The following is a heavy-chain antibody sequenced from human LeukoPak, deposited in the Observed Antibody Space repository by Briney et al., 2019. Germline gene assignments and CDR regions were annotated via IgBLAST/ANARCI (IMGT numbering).Heavy chain of an antibody. J-gene: IGHJ4*02. CDR3: ARDGSGWYDY. D-gene: IGHD6-19*01. CDR1: EFTFSSYE. Sequence: GGFLRLSCAASEFTFSSYEMNWVRQAPGKGLEWVSYISSSGSTRYYADSVKGRFTISRDNAKNSLYLQMNSLRAEDTGVYYCARDGSGWYDYWGQGILVTVSS. CDR2: ISSSGSTR. V-gene: IGHV3-48*03.